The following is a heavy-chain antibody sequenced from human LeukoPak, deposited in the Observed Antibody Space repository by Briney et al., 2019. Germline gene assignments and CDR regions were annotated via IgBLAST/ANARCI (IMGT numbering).Heavy chain of an antibody. CDR3: ARGPGYSYGYSYFDY. V-gene: IGHV3-30*04. Sequence: GGSLRLSCAASGFTFSSYAMHWVRQAPGKGLEWVAVISYDGSNKYYADSVKGRFTISRDNSKNTLYLQMNSLRAEDTAVYYCARGPGYSYGYSYFDYWGQGTLVTVSS. D-gene: IGHD5-18*01. CDR1: GFTFSSYA. J-gene: IGHJ4*02. CDR2: ISYDGSNK.